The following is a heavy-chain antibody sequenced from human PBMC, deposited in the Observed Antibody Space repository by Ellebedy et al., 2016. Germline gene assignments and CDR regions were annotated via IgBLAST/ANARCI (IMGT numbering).Heavy chain of an antibody. V-gene: IGHV1-18*01. CDR3: ARDLSGNGAFDI. CDR2: ISAYNGNT. Sequence: ASVKVSXXASGHTFTSYGISWVRQAPGQGLEWMGWISAYNGNTNYAQKFQGRVTMTRDTSISTAYMELSRLRSDDTAVYYCARDLSGNGAFDIWGQGTVVTVSS. J-gene: IGHJ3*02. D-gene: IGHD3-9*01. CDR1: GHTFTSYG.